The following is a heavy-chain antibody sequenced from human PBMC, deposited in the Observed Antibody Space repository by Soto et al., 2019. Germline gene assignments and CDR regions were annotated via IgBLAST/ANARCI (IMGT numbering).Heavy chain of an antibody. CDR1: GFTFSSYS. V-gene: IGHV3-48*02. D-gene: IGHD6-13*01. CDR3: ARDPQVNSGYSSSWQLYYYYGMDV. J-gene: IGHJ6*02. Sequence: GGSLRLSCAASGFTFSSYSMNWVRQAPGKGLEWVSYISSSSSTIYYADSVKGRFTISRDNAKNSLYLQMNSLRDEDTAVYYCARDPQVNSGYSSSWQLYYYYGMDVWGQGTTVTVSS. CDR2: ISSSSSTI.